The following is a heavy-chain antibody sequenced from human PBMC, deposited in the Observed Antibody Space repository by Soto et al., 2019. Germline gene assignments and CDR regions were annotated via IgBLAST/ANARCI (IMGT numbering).Heavy chain of an antibody. J-gene: IGHJ4*02. CDR2: TSVYNGNT. CDR1: GYTFINYD. D-gene: IGHD1-1*01. V-gene: IGHV1-18*01. Sequence: QVQLVQSGTEVRKPGASVKVSCKASGYTFINYDISWVRQAPGQELEWMGWTSVYNGNTNSAQNFQGRVTMTTDTSTSTAHMELRSLRSDDTAVYYCARGGRDAYNSYFDYWGQGTLVTVSS. CDR3: ARGGRDAYNSYFDY.